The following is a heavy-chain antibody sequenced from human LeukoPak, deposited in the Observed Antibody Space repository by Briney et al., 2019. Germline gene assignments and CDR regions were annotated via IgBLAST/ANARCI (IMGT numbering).Heavy chain of an antibody. D-gene: IGHD2-8*01. CDR2: ISYDGSNQ. CDR3: ARANYLDY. J-gene: IGHJ4*02. V-gene: IGHV3-30-3*01. Sequence: LEWVAVISYDGSNQSYADSVKGRFTISRDNSKNTLYLQMDSLRAEDTAVYYCARANYLDYWGQGTLVTVFS.